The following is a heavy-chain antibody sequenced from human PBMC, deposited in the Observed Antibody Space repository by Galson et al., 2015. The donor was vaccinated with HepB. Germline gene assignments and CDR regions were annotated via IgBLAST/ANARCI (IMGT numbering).Heavy chain of an antibody. J-gene: IGHJ4*02. CDR3: ARRASGMTVRYDFDY. D-gene: IGHD3-22*01. V-gene: IGHV4-39*01. CDR1: GGSIRSSDDY. CDR2: LYKSGST. Sequence: LSLTCTVSGGSIRSSDDYWGWIRQPPGKGLEWIGGLYKSGSTHYNPSLKRRVTIFVDTSKNQFSLKLSSVTAADTAVYYCARRASGMTVRYDFDYWGQGTLVTVSS.